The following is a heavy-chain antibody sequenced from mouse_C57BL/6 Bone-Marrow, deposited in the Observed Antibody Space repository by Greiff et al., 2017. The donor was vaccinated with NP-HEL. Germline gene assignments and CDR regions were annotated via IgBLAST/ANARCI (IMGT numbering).Heavy chain of an antibody. CDR1: GYTFTSYW. V-gene: IGHV1-5*01. CDR3: KRGGLITPCYYAMDY. J-gene: IGHJ4*01. CDR2: IYPGNSDT. D-gene: IGHD2-4*01. Sequence: VQLQQSGTVLARPGASVKMSCKTSGYTFTSYWMHWVKQRPGQGLEWIGAIYPGNSDTSYNPKFKGKAILTAVSSARVAYMVISRLTNEDSAVYYCKRGGLITPCYYAMDYWGQGNSVTVTA.